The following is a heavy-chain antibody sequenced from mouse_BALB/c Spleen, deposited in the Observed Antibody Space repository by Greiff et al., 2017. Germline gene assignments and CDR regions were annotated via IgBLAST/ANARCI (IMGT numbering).Heavy chain of an antibody. J-gene: IGHJ1*01. Sequence: QVQLQQSGAELMKPGASVKISCKATGYTFSSYWIEWVKQRPGHGLEWIGEILPGSGSTNYNEKFKGKATFTADTSSNTAYMQLSSLTSEDSAVYYCARAPSYYYGSRGYFDVWGAGTTVTVSS. D-gene: IGHD1-1*01. CDR3: ARAPSYYYGSRGYFDV. V-gene: IGHV1-9*01. CDR2: ILPGSGST. CDR1: GYTFSSYW.